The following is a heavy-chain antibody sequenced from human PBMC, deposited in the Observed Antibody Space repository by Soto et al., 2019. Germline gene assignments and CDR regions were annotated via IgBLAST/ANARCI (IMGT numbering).Heavy chain of an antibody. J-gene: IGHJ4*02. CDR1: GGSISSGDYY. CDR3: ARAGDTAMVPLSYFDY. D-gene: IGHD5-18*01. CDR2: IYYSGST. Sequence: SETLSLTCTVSGGSISSGDYYWSWIRQPPGKGLEWIGYIYYSGSTYYNPSLKSRVTISVDTSKNQFSLKLSSVTAADTAVYYCARAGDTAMVPLSYFDYWGQGTLVTVSS. V-gene: IGHV4-30-4*01.